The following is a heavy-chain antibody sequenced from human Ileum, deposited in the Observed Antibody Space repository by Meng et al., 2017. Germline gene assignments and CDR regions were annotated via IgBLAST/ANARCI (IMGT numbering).Heavy chain of an antibody. D-gene: IGHD5-18*01. J-gene: IGHJ4*02. CDR1: VFSLSTSGLV. CDR3: GHWDRFGYVNADY. CDR2: IYWDDDT. Sequence: QSAVRESGPRRGEPPRALTLTCTFSVFSLSTSGLVMGWIRQPPGKALEWLALIYWDDDTRYRPSLKSRLTITKDTPKNQVVLTMTNMDPVDTATYYCGHWDRFGYVNADYWGQGTLVTVSS. V-gene: IGHV2-5*02.